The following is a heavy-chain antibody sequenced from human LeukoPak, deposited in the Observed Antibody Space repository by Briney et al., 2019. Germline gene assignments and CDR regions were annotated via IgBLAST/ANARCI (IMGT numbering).Heavy chain of an antibody. Sequence: PGGSLRLSCVASGFTFSTYNMNWVRQAPGKGLEWVSYISSSSSTIYYADSVKGRFTMSRDNAKNSLYLQMNSLRDEDTAVYYCARDPGGGFGQLLSDNDAFDIWGQGTMVTVSS. J-gene: IGHJ3*02. CDR3: ARDPGGGFGQLLSDNDAFDI. V-gene: IGHV3-48*02. CDR1: GFTFSTYN. CDR2: ISSSSSTI. D-gene: IGHD3-10*01.